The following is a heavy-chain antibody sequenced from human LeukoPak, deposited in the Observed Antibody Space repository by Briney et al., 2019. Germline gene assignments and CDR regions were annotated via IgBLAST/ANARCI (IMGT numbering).Heavy chain of an antibody. V-gene: IGHV3-9*01. CDR2: ISWNSGSI. CDR1: GFTFDDYA. CDR3: ARVRTYYDILTGYYKGDNWFDP. J-gene: IGHJ5*02. D-gene: IGHD3-9*01. Sequence: GRSLRLSCAASGFTFDDYAMHWVRQAPGKGLEWVSGISWNSGSIGYADSVKGRFTTSRDNAKNSLYLQMNSLRAEDTALYYCARVRTYYDILTGYYKGDNWFDPRGQGTLVTVSS.